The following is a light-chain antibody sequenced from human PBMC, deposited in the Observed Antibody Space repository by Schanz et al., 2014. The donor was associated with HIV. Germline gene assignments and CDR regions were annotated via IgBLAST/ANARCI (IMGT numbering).Light chain of an antibody. Sequence: IQLTQSPSSLSASVGDRVTITCRASQGISSYLAWYQQKPGKAPKVLIYAASTLQSGVPSRFSGSGSGTYFTLTISSLQPEDFATYYCQQYNSYSITFGQGTRLEIK. CDR2: AAS. CDR3: QQYNSYSIT. V-gene: IGKV1-9*01. CDR1: QGISSY. J-gene: IGKJ5*01.